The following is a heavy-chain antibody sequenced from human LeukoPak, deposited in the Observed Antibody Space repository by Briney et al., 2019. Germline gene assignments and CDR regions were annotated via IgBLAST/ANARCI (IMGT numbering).Heavy chain of an antibody. CDR2: IRYDGSDK. V-gene: IGHV3-30*02. J-gene: IGHJ3*02. CDR1: GFTFSSYG. D-gene: IGHD3-10*01. Sequence: GGSLRLSCAASGFTFSSYGMHWVRQAPGKGLEWVAFIRYDGSDKYYADSVKGRFTISRDNSKNTLYLQMKSLRAEDTAVYYCARDHLWFGERSDAFDIWGQGTMVTVSS. CDR3: ARDHLWFGERSDAFDI.